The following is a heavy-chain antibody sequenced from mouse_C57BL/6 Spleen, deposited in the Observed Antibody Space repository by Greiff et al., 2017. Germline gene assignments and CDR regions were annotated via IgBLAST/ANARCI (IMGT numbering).Heavy chain of an antibody. CDR2: IDPADGET. J-gene: IGHJ2*01. CDR3: AREILREYFDY. CDR1: GFNIKDYY. D-gene: IGHD1-1*01. Sequence: VHVKQSGAELVKPGASVKLSCTASGFNIKDYYMHWVKQRTEQGLEWIGRIDPADGETKYAPKFQGKATITADTTSNTAYLQLSSLTSEDTAVYYCAREILREYFDYWGQGTTLTVSS. V-gene: IGHV14-2*01.